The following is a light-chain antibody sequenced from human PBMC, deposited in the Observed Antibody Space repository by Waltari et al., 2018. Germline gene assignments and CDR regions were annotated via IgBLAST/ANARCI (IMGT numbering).Light chain of an antibody. CDR2: WAS. CDR3: QQYYSSPWA. CDR1: QNVLYSSNNRNY. Sequence: DIVMTQSPDSLAVSLGERATINCKSSQNVLYSSNNRNYLAWYQQRPGQPPKLLIYWASTRESGVPDRFSGSGSGTDFTLTISSPQAEDVAVYYCQQYYSSPWAFGQGTKVEI. J-gene: IGKJ1*01. V-gene: IGKV4-1*01.